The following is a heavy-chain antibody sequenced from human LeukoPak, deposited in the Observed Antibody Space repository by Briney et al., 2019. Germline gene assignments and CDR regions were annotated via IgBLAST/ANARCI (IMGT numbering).Heavy chain of an antibody. D-gene: IGHD2-2*02. CDR2: ISAYNGNT. CDR3: ARDDIVVVPAAIGY. J-gene: IGHJ4*02. CDR1: GYTFTSYG. Sequence: ASVKVSCKASGYTFTSYGISWVRQAPGHGLEWMGWISAYNGNTNYAQKLQGRVTMTTDTSTSTAYMELRSLRSDDTAVYYCARDDIVVVPAAIGYWGQGTLVPVSS. V-gene: IGHV1-18*01.